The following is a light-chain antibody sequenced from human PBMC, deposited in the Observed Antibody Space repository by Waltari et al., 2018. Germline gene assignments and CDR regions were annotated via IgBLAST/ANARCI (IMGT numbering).Light chain of an antibody. J-gene: IGLJ2*01. Sequence: QSALTQPASVSGSPGQSITISCTGSTSDVGGYNLVSWYRQFPNKAPQLIIYEGTRRPSGVSSRFSASKSGNTASLTISGLQAEDEALYFCASYARSDNSVLFGGGTHLSVL. CDR1: TSDVGGYNL. CDR2: EGT. CDR3: ASYARSDNSVL. V-gene: IGLV2-23*01.